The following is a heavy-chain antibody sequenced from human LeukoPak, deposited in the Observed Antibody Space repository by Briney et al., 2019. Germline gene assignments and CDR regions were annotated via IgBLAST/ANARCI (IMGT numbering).Heavy chain of an antibody. V-gene: IGHV3-9*01. CDR3: AKGYYDSSGYLSY. D-gene: IGHD3-22*01. J-gene: IGHJ4*02. CDR2: ISWNSGSI. CDR1: GFTFDDYA. Sequence: GRSLRLSCAASGFTFDDYAMHWVRQAPGKGLEWVSGISWNSGSIGYADSVKGRFTISRDNAKNSLYLQMNSLRAGDTALYYCAKGYYDSSGYLSYWGQGTLVTVSS.